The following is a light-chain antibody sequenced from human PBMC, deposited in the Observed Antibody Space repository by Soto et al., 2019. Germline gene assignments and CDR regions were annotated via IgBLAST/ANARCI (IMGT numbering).Light chain of an antibody. J-gene: IGLJ1*01. V-gene: IGLV2-8*01. CDR2: EVN. Sequence: QSVLTQPPSASGSPGQSVAISCTGTSSDVGGYNYVSWYQQHPGKAPKLMIYEVNKRPSGVPDRFSGSKSGNTASLTVSGLQAEDEADYDCSSYAGSSTVFGTGTKVTVL. CDR3: SSYAGSSTV. CDR1: SSDVGGYNY.